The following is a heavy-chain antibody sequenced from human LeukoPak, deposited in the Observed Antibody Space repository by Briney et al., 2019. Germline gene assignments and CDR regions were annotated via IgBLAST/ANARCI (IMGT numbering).Heavy chain of an antibody. D-gene: IGHD1-26*01. Sequence: SETLSLTCAVSVDSISSSKWWSWVRQAPGKGLKWIGEIHPGGSTNYNPSLKSRVTISIDKSKNQFSLKMSSVTAADTAVYYCARSRDTTNYYGMDVWGQGTTVTVSS. J-gene: IGHJ6*02. V-gene: IGHV4-4*02. CDR1: VDSISSSKW. CDR3: ARSRDTTNYYGMDV. CDR2: IHPGGST.